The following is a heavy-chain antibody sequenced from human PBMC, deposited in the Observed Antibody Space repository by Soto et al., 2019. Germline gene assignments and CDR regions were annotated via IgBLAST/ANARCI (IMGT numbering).Heavy chain of an antibody. CDR3: ARDLNYGLFDY. CDR1: GSTFSSYD. V-gene: IGHV3-30-3*01. CDR2: ISPDGNNA. Sequence: PGGSLRLSCAASGSTFSSYDIHWVRQAPGKGLQWLAHISPDGNNAYYADSVKGRFTISRDNAKNSLYLQMNSLRAEDTAVYYCARDLNYGLFDYWGQGTLVTVSS. D-gene: IGHD4-17*01. J-gene: IGHJ4*02.